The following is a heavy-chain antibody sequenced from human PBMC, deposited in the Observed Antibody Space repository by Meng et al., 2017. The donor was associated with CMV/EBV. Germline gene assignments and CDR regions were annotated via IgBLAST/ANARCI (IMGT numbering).Heavy chain of an antibody. CDR1: GYTFTSYY. CDR2: IDPNSGAT. V-gene: IGHV1-2*02. D-gene: IGHD2-8*01. Sequence: ASVKVSCKAFGYTFTSYYIHWVRQAPGQGLEWMGWIDPNSGATNYAQKFQGRVTMTRDTSISTSYMELSRLKSDDTAVYYCARVTVMLPYAKDFDYWGQGTLVTVSS. CDR3: ARVTVMLPYAKDFDY. J-gene: IGHJ4*02.